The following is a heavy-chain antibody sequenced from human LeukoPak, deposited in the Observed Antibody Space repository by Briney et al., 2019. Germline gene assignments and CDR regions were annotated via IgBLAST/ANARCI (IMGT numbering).Heavy chain of an antibody. V-gene: IGHV3-20*03. CDR3: ARLVVVGAFDI. Sequence: FTFDDYGXXWVRQAPGKGLEWVSGINWNGGSTVYADSVKGRFTISRDNAKNSLYLQMNSLRAEDTALYYCARLVVVGAFDIWGQGTMVTVSS. J-gene: IGHJ3*02. CDR2: INWNGGST. D-gene: IGHD3-22*01. CDR1: FTFDDYG.